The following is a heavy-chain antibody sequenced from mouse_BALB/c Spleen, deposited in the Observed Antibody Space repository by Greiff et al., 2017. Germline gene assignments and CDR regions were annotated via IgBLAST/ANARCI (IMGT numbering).Heavy chain of an antibody. D-gene: IGHD2-1*01. J-gene: IGHJ4*01. CDR1: GYTFTSYV. V-gene: IGHV1-14*01. Sequence: EVKVVESGPELVKPGASVKMSCKASGYTFTSYVMHWVKQKPGQGLEWIGYINPYNDGTKYNEKFKGKATLTSDKSSSTAYMELSSLTSEDSAVYYCARGNYPYAMDYWGQGTSVTVSS. CDR2: INPYNDGT. CDR3: ARGNYPYAMDY.